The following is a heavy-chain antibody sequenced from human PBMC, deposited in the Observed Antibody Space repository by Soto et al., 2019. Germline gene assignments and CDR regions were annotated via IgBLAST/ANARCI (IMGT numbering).Heavy chain of an antibody. J-gene: IGHJ6*04. CDR3: PGEGAFFLGGTPDYHDVLAF. V-gene: IGHV4-39*07. Sequence: PSETLSLTCTVSGGSISRSDYYWGWIRQPPEKGLEWIGSFRAGGITDYNPSLKSRVAISLDTSKNQFSLRLSSVTAAAPAVYYCPGEGAFFLGGTPDYHDVLAFWGKGTRAPFS. D-gene: IGHD3-3*01. CDR1: GGSISRSDYY. CDR2: FRAGGIT.